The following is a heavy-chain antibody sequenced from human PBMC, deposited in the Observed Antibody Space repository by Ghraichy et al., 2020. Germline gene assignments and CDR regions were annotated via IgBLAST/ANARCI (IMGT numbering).Heavy chain of an antibody. CDR2: IKSKTDVGTT. CDR1: GFTFSNAW. Sequence: GGSLRLSCAASGFTFSNAWMSWVRQAPGKGLEWVGRIKSKTDVGTTDYASPVKGRFTISRDDSKNTLYLQMNSLKTEDTAVYYCNTDTDIWWSLDYWGQGTLVTVSS. D-gene: IGHD3-9*01. CDR3: NTDTDIWWSLDY. J-gene: IGHJ4*02. V-gene: IGHV3-15*01.